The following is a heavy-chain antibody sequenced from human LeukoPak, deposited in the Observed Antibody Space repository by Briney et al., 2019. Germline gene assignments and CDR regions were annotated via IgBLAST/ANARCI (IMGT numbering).Heavy chain of an antibody. CDR1: GASINTYY. CDR2: LYYSVSN. J-gene: IGHJ3*01. Sequence: SDTLSLTCTVSGASINTYYWSWIRQPPRKGLQWIAYLYYSVSNDFHPSLRSRLTISVDTSKNQFSLKLNSVTAADTALYYCARSGSKPSGGAFDLWGQGTMVTVSS. CDR3: ARSGSKPSGGAFDL. D-gene: IGHD1-26*01. V-gene: IGHV4-59*08.